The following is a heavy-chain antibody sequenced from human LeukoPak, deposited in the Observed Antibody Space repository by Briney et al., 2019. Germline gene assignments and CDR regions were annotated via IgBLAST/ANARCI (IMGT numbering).Heavy chain of an antibody. D-gene: IGHD3-3*01. Sequence: GGSLKLSCAASGFTFRSYGMTWVRQVPGKGREGGSTITGGGVTTDYAASVKGRFTISRDNSKNTLYLQMNSLRADDRAIYYCARASGTNGYYQLPIDSWGQGTLVTVSS. CDR2: ITGGGVTT. CDR1: GFTFRSYG. J-gene: IGHJ4*02. CDR3: ARASGTNGYYQLPIDS. V-gene: IGHV3-23*01.